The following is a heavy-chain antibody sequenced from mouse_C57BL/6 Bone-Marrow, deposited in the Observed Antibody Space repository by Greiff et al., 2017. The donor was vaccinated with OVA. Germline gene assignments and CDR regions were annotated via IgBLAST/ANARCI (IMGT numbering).Heavy chain of an antibody. CDR2: IYPGDGDT. D-gene: IGHD1-1*01. CDR1: GYAFSSSW. CDR3: AVAYYDGSSQWYFDV. Sequence: QVQLKESGPELVKPGASVKISCKASGYAFSSSWMNWVKQRPGKGLEWIGRIYPGDGDTNYNGKFKGKATLTADKSSNTAYMQLSSLTSEDSAVYFCAVAYYDGSSQWYFDVWGTGTTVTVSS. V-gene: IGHV1-82*01. J-gene: IGHJ1*03.